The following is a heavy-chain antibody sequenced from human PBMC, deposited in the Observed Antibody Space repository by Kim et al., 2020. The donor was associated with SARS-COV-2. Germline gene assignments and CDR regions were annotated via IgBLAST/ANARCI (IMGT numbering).Heavy chain of an antibody. CDR2: STK. J-gene: IGHJ6*02. Sequence: STKTYADSVKGRFTISRDGATNTLYLQMNSLRAEDTAVYYCEGYYFGMDVWGQGTTVTVSS. V-gene: IGHV3-74*01. CDR3: EGYYFGMDV.